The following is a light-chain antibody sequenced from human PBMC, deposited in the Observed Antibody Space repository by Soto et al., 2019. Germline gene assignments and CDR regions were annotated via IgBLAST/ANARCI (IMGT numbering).Light chain of an antibody. CDR3: SSYAGTDRV. CDR2: EVT. V-gene: IGLV2-8*01. J-gene: IGLJ1*01. Sequence: QSALTQPPSASGSPGQSVTISCTGTSTDVGVNNYVSWYQQHPGKAPKLIIYEVTKRPSGVPDRFSGSKSGNTASLTVSGLQAEDEADCYCSSYAGTDRVFGTGTQLTVL. CDR1: STDVGVNNY.